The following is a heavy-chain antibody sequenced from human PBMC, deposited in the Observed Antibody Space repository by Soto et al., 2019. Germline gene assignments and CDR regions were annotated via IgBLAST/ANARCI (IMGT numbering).Heavy chain of an antibody. CDR3: AKEHYYDSSGYLGPIGY. D-gene: IGHD3-22*01. V-gene: IGHV3-21*06. CDR1: GFTFSTYS. Sequence: PGGSLRLSCAASGFTFSTYSMNWVRQAPGKGLEWVSSISGSTSYIFYADSVKGRFTISRDNAKNSLYLQMNSLRAEDTAVYYCAKEHYYDSSGYLGPIGYWGQGTLVTVSS. J-gene: IGHJ4*02. CDR2: ISGSTSYI.